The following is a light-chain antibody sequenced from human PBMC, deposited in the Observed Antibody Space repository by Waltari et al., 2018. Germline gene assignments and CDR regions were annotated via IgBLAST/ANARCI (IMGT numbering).Light chain of an antibody. V-gene: IGLV2-14*03. CDR3: MSYTSASTYVL. J-gene: IGLJ2*01. CDR1: NRDVGRFTY. Sequence: QSALTQPASVSGSPGQSITISCTGTNRDVGRFTYVSWFQQLPAHAPKPLLFDVSKRPSGVSNRFSGSKSASTASLTISGLQAEDEATYYCMSYTSASTYVLFGGGTNLTVL. CDR2: DVS.